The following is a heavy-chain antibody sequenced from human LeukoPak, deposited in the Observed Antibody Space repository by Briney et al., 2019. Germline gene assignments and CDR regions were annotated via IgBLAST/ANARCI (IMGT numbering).Heavy chain of an antibody. Sequence: PGGSLRLSCAASGFTFSSYAMSWVRQAPGKGLEWVGRIKSKTDGGTTDYAAPVKGRFTISRDDSKNTLYLQMNSLKTEDTAVYYCTTPHSSGWLIDWGQGTLVTVSS. D-gene: IGHD6-19*01. J-gene: IGHJ4*02. V-gene: IGHV3-15*01. CDR3: TTPHSSGWLID. CDR2: IKSKTDGGTT. CDR1: GFTFSSYA.